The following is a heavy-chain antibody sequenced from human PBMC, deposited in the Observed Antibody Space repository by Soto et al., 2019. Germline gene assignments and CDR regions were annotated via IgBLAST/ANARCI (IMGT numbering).Heavy chain of an antibody. D-gene: IGHD6-19*01. CDR3: ARPHAVAGYYSYGMDV. J-gene: IGHJ6*02. CDR2: ISYDGSNK. Sequence: QVQLVESGGGVVQPGRSLRLSCAASGFTFSSYAMHWVRQAPGKGLEWVAGISYDGSNKYYADSVKGRCTISRDNSKNTLYLQMNSLRAEDTAVYYCARPHAVAGYYSYGMDVWGQGTTVTVSS. V-gene: IGHV3-30-3*01. CDR1: GFTFSSYA.